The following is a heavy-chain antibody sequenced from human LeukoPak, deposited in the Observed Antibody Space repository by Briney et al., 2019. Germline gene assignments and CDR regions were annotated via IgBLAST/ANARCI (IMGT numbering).Heavy chain of an antibody. J-gene: IGHJ4*02. CDR1: GGSISSYY. D-gene: IGHD2-2*01. CDR3: ARIAGDIVVVPAAHFDY. CDR2: IYYSGST. V-gene: IGHV4-59*01. Sequence: SETLSLTCTVSGGSISSYYWSWIRQPPGKGLEWIGYIYYSGSTNYNPSLKSRVTISVDTSKNQFSLKLSSVTAADTAVYYCARIAGDIVVVPAAHFDYWGQGTLVTVSS.